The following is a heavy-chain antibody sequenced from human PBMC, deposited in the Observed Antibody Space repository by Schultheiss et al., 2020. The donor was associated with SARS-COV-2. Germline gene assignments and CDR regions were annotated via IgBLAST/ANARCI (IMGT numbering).Heavy chain of an antibody. V-gene: IGHV3-74*01. J-gene: IGHJ5*02. D-gene: IGHD3-3*01. CDR3: ARASDFWSGYYGLDP. CDR1: GFTFSSYW. Sequence: GGSLRLSCAPPGFTFSSYWMYWVRQAPGKGLVWVSRINSDGSITSYADSVKGRFTISRDNAKNTLYLQMNSLRAEDTAVYYCARASDFWSGYYGLDPWGQGTLVTVSS. CDR2: INSDGSIT.